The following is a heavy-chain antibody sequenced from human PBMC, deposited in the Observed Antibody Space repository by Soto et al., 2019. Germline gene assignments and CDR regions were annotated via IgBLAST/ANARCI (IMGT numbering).Heavy chain of an antibody. CDR1: GFSLSTSGMC. J-gene: IGHJ4*02. Sequence: SGPTLVNPTQTLTLTCTFSGFSLSTSGMCVSWIRQPPGKALEWLARIDWDDDKYYSTSLKTRLTISKDTSKNQVVLTMTNMDPVDTATYYCARIHSSTSCYGLFDYWGQGTLVTVSS. V-gene: IGHV2-70*11. CDR2: IDWDDDK. CDR3: ARIHSSTSCYGLFDY. D-gene: IGHD2-2*01.